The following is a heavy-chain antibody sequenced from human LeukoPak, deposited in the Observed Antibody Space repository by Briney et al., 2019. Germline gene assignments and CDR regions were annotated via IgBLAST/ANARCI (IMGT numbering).Heavy chain of an antibody. CDR2: ISGSGSTI. Sequence: GGSLRLSCAASEFIFRSYEMNWVRQAPGKGLEWVSYISGSGSTIYYADSVKGRFTISRDNAKNSLYLQMNSLRAKDTAVYYCARDSPYYYDSSGLDYWGQGTLVAVSS. V-gene: IGHV3-48*03. J-gene: IGHJ4*02. D-gene: IGHD3-22*01. CDR3: ARDSPYYYDSSGLDY. CDR1: EFIFRSYE.